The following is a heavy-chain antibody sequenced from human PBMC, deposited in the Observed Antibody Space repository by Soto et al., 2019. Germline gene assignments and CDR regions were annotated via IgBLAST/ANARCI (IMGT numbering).Heavy chain of an antibody. CDR3: ARDRGSYNGIFDY. CDR1: GLTFSSSW. CDR2: INVDGSAT. J-gene: IGHJ4*02. Sequence: EVQLVESGGGLVQPGGSRRLSCAVSGLTFSSSWMHWVRQAPGKGLVWVSRINVDGSATHYADSVQGRFTISRDNAKNILYLQMTNLSAEDTAVYYCARDRGSYNGIFDYWCQGTLVTVSS. V-gene: IGHV3-74*01. D-gene: IGHD2-15*01.